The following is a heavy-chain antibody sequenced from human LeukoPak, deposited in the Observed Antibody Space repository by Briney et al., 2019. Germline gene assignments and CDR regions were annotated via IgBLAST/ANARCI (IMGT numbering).Heavy chain of an antibody. CDR3: ARGPLGELFNDAFDI. CDR1: GGSISSSGYY. J-gene: IGHJ3*02. V-gene: IGHV4-39*07. D-gene: IGHD3-10*01. Sequence: PSETLSLTCTVSGGSISSSGYYWGWIRQPPGKGLEWIGSVFYSGSTYYTPSLKSRLTISIDTSKNQFSLKLSSVTAADTAVYYCARGPLGELFNDAFDIWGQGTLVTVSS. CDR2: VFYSGST.